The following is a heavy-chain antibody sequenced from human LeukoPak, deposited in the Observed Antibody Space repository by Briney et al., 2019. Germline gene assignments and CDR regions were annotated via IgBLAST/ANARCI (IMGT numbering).Heavy chain of an antibody. CDR1: GYTFTSYG. Sequence: ASVKVSCKASGYTFTSYGISWVRQAPGQGLEWMGWISVHNDNTDYAQKFQGRVTMTTDTSTSTAYMELRSLRSDDTAVYYCARETRWNAFDIWGQGTMVTVSS. CDR2: ISVHNDNT. D-gene: IGHD1-1*01. CDR3: ARETRWNAFDI. J-gene: IGHJ3*02. V-gene: IGHV1-18*01.